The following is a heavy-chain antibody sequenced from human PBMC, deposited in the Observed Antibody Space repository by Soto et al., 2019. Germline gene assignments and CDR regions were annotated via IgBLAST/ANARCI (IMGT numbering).Heavy chain of an antibody. Sequence: GGSMKLSCAASGFTLCSSWVSGARQVPEKGLEWVSGISWNSGSIGYADSVKGRFTISRDNAKNSLYLQMNSLRAEDTALYYCAKANYYDFWSGSRAFDIWGQGTMVTVSS. J-gene: IGHJ3*02. CDR2: ISWNSGSI. V-gene: IGHV3-9*01. D-gene: IGHD3-3*01. CDR3: AKANYYDFWSGSRAFDI. CDR1: GFTLCSSW.